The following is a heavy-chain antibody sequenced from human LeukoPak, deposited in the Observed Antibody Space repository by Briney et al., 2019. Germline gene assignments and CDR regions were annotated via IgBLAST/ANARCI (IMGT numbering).Heavy chain of an antibody. CDR1: GFTFSAYG. CDR2: INSNGGST. Sequence: PGGSLRLSCSASGFTFSAYGMHWVRQAPGKGLEYVSAINSNGGSTYYADSVKGRFTISRDNSKNTVFLQMSSLRVEDTAVYYCVKETFTVTSPFDSWGQGTQVTVSS. V-gene: IGHV3-64D*09. J-gene: IGHJ4*02. CDR3: VKETFTVTSPFDS. D-gene: IGHD3-16*01.